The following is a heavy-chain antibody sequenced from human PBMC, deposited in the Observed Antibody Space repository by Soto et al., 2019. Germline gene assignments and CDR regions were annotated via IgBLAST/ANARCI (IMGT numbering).Heavy chain of an antibody. CDR3: SRDRMLAAAGTS. Sequence: PGGSLRLSCAASGFTFGSYSMNWVRQAPGKGLEWVSAISSSSSYIYYADSVKGRFTISRDNAKNSLYLQMNSLRAEDTAVYYCSRDRMLAAAGTSWGQGTLVTVSS. CDR2: ISSSSSYI. D-gene: IGHD6-13*01. CDR1: GFTFGSYS. V-gene: IGHV3-21*01. J-gene: IGHJ4*02.